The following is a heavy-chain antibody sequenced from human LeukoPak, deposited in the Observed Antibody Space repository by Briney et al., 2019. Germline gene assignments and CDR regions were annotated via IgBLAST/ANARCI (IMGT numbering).Heavy chain of an antibody. V-gene: IGHV3-30*18. CDR3: AKMGLGYCSGGCSADVDY. D-gene: IGHD2-15*01. CDR2: ISYDGSNR. J-gene: IGHJ4*02. CDR1: GFTFSSYG. Sequence: GGSLRLSCAASGFTFSSYGMHWVRQAPGKGLEWVAVISYDGSNRYYADFVKGRFTISRDNSKNTLYLQMNSLRAEDTAVYYCAKMGLGYCSGGCSADVDYWGQGTLVTVSS.